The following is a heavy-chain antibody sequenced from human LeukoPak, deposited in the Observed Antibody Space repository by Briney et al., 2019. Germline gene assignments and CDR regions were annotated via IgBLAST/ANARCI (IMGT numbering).Heavy chain of an antibody. D-gene: IGHD3-3*01. Sequence: PGGSLRLSCAASGFTVSSNYMSWVRQAPGKGLEWVSGINWNGGSTGYADSVKGRFTISRDNAKNSLYLQMNSLRAEDTALYYCARGGITIFGVVSYMDVWGKGTTVTVPS. CDR3: ARGGITIFGVVSYMDV. V-gene: IGHV3-20*04. J-gene: IGHJ6*03. CDR2: INWNGGST. CDR1: GFTVSSNY.